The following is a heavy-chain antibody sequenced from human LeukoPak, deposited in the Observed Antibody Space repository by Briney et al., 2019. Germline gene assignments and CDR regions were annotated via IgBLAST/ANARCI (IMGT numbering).Heavy chain of an antibody. V-gene: IGHV3-53*01. J-gene: IGHJ6*03. D-gene: IGHD6-13*01. CDR1: GFTVSSNY. Sequence: GGSLRLSCAASGFTVSSNYMSWVRQAPGKGLEWVSVIYSGGSTYYADSVKGRFTISRDNSKNTLYLQMNSLRAEDTAVYYCASRGSSQQPVAFYYYYMDVWGKGTTVTVSS. CDR3: ASRGSSQQPVAFYYYYMDV. CDR2: IYSGGST.